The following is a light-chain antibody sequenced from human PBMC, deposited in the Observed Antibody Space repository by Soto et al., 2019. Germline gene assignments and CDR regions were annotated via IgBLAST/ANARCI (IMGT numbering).Light chain of an antibody. CDR1: QSISSW. CDR3: QQYRIYWT. CDR2: DAS. J-gene: IGKJ1*01. V-gene: IGKV1-5*01. Sequence: DLQMTQSPPTLSASVGDRVTITCRARQSISSWLAWYQQKAGKAPKLLIYDASSLESGVPSRFSGSGSGTEFTLTISSLQPDDFATYFCQQYRIYWTFGQGTKVEIK.